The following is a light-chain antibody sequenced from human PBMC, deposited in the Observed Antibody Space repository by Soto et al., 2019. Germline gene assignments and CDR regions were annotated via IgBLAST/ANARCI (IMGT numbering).Light chain of an antibody. J-gene: IGKJ1*01. Sequence: EIVLTQSPGTLSLSPGERATLSCRASQSVSNYLVWYQQKSGHAPRLLISGASSRATGIPDRFSGSGSGTEFTLTIRRLEPEDFAVYYCQQYGGSPQTFGQGTKVDIK. CDR3: QQYGGSPQT. CDR2: GAS. CDR1: QSVSNY. V-gene: IGKV3-20*01.